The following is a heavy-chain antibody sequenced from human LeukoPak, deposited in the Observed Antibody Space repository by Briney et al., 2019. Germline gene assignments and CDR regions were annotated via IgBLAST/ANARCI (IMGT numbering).Heavy chain of an antibody. D-gene: IGHD3-10*01. CDR2: IYYSGST. J-gene: IGHJ5*02. Sequence: SETLSLTCTVSGGSISSSSYHWGWIRQPPGKGLEWIGSIYYSGSTYYNPSLKSRVTISVDTSKNQFSLKLSSVTAADTAVYYCARQGYYGSGSYYTNWFDPWGQGTLVTVSS. V-gene: IGHV4-39*01. CDR1: GGSISSSSYH. CDR3: ARQGYYGSGSYYTNWFDP.